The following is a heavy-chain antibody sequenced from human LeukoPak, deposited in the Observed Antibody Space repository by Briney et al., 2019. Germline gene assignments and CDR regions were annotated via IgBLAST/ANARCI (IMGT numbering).Heavy chain of an antibody. CDR1: GYTFTGYY. J-gene: IGHJ4*02. CDR2: INPNSGGT. V-gene: IGHV1-2*02. CDR3: AREGPIVGATHLVDY. Sequence: GASVKVSCKASGYTFTGYYMHWVRQAPGQGLEWMGWINPNSGGTNYAQKFQGRVTMTRDTSISTAYMGLSRLRSDDTAVYYCAREGPIVGATHLVDYWGQGTLVTVSS. D-gene: IGHD1-26*01.